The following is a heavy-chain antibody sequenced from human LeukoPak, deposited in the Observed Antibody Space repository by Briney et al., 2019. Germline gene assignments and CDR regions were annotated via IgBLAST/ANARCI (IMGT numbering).Heavy chain of an antibody. D-gene: IGHD2-2*01. J-gene: IGHJ6*02. V-gene: IGHV1-2*02. Sequence: GASVKVSCKASGYTFTGYYMHWVRQAPGQGLEWMGWINPNSGGTNYAQKFQGRVTMTRDTSISTAYMELSRLRSDDTAVCYCAREGVVVPAAIVNYYYGMDVWGQGTTVTVSS. CDR2: INPNSGGT. CDR3: AREGVVVPAAIVNYYYGMDV. CDR1: GYTFTGYY.